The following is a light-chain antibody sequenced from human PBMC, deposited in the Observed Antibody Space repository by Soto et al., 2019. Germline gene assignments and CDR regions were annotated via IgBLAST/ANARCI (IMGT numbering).Light chain of an antibody. Sequence: EIVLTQSPATLSLSPGERATLSCRASQTFSSHLAWYQQKPGQTPRLLIYDASMRATGIPARFSGRGSGTAFTLTISRLEPEDFAVYYCQQRANWPPMITFGQGTRLEVK. J-gene: IGKJ5*01. CDR3: QQRANWPPMIT. CDR1: QTFSSH. V-gene: IGKV3-11*01. CDR2: DAS.